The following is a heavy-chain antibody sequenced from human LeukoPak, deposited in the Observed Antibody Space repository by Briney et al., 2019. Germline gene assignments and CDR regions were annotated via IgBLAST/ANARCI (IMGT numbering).Heavy chain of an antibody. CDR1: GFTFSSYA. J-gene: IGHJ4*02. Sequence: GRSLRLSCAASGFTFSSYAMHWVRQAPGKGLEWVAVISYDGSNKYYADSVKGRFTNSRDNSKNTLYLQMNSLRAEDTAVYYCARAQSYYYGSGSYLVYWGQGTLVTVSS. V-gene: IGHV3-30-3*01. D-gene: IGHD3-10*01. CDR2: ISYDGSNK. CDR3: ARAQSYYYGSGSYLVY.